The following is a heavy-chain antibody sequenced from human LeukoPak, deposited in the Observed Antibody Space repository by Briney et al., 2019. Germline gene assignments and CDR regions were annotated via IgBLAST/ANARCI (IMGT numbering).Heavy chain of an antibody. D-gene: IGHD2-2*01. J-gene: IGHJ4*02. V-gene: IGHV5-51*01. CDR2: VNPDDSDT. CDR3: ARRQGCSSSSCPPDY. CDR1: GYSFTSHW. Sequence: GESLKISCKGSGYSFTSHWIGWLRQMPGKGLEWMGIVNPDDSDTIYSPSFQGQVTISADKSINTAYLQWSSLRASDTAMYYCARRQGCSSSSCPPDYWGQGTLVTVSP.